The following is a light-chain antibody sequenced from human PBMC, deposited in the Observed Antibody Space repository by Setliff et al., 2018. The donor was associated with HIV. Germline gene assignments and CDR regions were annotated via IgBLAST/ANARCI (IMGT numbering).Light chain of an antibody. CDR2: EVS. CDR3: SSYTSSSTYV. Sequence: QSVLTQPASVSGSPGQSITISCTGTSSDVGGYNYVSWYHQHPGKAPKLMIYEVSHRPSGVSNRFSGSKSGNTASLTISGLQAEDEADYYCSSYTSSSTYVVGTGTKV. CDR1: SSDVGGYNY. J-gene: IGLJ1*01. V-gene: IGLV2-14*01.